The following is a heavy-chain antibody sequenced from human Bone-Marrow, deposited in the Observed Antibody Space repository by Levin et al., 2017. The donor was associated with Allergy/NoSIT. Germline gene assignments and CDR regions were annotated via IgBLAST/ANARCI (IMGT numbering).Heavy chain of an antibody. D-gene: IGHD3-9*01. V-gene: IGHV3-48*02. CDR3: ASLPSQALRYFDWLPSYYYYGMDV. Sequence: GESLKISCAASGFTFSSYSMNWVRQAPGKGLEWVSYISSSSSTIYYADSVKGRFTISRDNAKNSLYLQMNSLRDEDTAVYYCASLPSQALRYFDWLPSYYYYGMDVWGQGTTVTVSS. CDR1: GFTFSSYS. CDR2: ISSSSSTI. J-gene: IGHJ6*02.